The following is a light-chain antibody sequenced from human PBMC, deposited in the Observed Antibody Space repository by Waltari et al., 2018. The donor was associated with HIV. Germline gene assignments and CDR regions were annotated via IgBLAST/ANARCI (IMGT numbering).Light chain of an antibody. Sequence: QSALTQPASVSGSPGQSITISCTGTSSDVGSYNLVSWYQQHPGKAPKLMIYEGSKRPAGFSNRCSGSKSGNAASLTISGLQAEDGADYYCCSYAGSSTLVFGGGTKLTVL. CDR1: SSDVGSYNL. CDR2: EGS. J-gene: IGLJ2*01. V-gene: IGLV2-23*01. CDR3: CSYAGSSTLV.